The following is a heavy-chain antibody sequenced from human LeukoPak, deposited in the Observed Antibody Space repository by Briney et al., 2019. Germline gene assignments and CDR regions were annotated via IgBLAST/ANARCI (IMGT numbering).Heavy chain of an antibody. Sequence: ASVKVSCKASGHTDNTYGFSWVRQAPGQGLEWIGWIFSYNGQTKYANKFQGRVTMTTDTSKTIAYMELRSLRSDDTAVYFCANVAKGRYFFHYMDVWGKGTTVTVS. CDR3: ANVAKGRYFFHYMDV. J-gene: IGHJ6*03. CDR2: IFSYNGQT. D-gene: IGHD2-15*01. V-gene: IGHV1-18*01. CDR1: GHTDNTYG.